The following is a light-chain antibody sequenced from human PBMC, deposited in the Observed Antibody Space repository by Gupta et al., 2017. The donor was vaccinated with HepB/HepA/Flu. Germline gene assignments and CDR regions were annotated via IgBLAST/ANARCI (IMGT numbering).Light chain of an antibody. CDR1: QGISNS. J-gene: IGKJ4*01. CDR3: QHENSFPIT. V-gene: IGKV1-12*01. CDR2: GAS. Sequence: DIQMTQSPSSVSASVGDRVTITCRASQGISNSLDWYQQKPGKAPKILIYGASRLESGVPSRFSGSGSGTDFTLTISSRQPEDFANYYCQHENSFPITFGRGTXVEIK.